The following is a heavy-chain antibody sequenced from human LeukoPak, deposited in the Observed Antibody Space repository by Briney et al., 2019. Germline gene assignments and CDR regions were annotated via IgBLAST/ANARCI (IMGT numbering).Heavy chain of an antibody. V-gene: IGHV3-11*04. D-gene: IGHD6-13*01. CDR3: ARDAGSYSFNY. Sequence: SGGSLRLSCAASGFIFSDYYMSWIRQAPGKGMEWVSYISSSGNTINYADSVKGRFTISRDNARNSLYLQVNSLRAEDTAVYYCARDAGSYSFNYWGQGTLVTVSS. CDR2: ISSSGNTI. J-gene: IGHJ4*02. CDR1: GFIFSDYY.